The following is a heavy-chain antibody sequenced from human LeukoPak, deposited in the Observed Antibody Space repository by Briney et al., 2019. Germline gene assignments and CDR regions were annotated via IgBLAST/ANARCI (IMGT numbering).Heavy chain of an antibody. J-gene: IGHJ4*02. V-gene: IGHV1-69*05. Sequence: ASVKVSCKASGGTFSSYAISWVRQAPGQGLEWMGGIIPIFGTANYARKFQGRVTMTRNTSISTAYMELSSLRSEDTAVYYCARTRRGVITYWGQGTLVTVSS. CDR3: ARTRRGVITY. CDR1: GGTFSSYA. CDR2: IIPIFGTA. D-gene: IGHD3-10*01.